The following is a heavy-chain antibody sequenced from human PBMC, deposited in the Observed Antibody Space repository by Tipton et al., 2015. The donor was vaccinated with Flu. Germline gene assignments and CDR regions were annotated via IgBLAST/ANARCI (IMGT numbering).Heavy chain of an antibody. D-gene: IGHD3-10*02. CDR3: ARLSYYDVDLKNFYFDC. CDR1: GGSINSYY. V-gene: IGHV4-59*08. Sequence: TLSLTCTVSGGSINSYYWSWIRQPSGKGLEWIGYLHYSGSTNYNPSLKSRVTISEGTSTNQFSLELRSVTAADTAVYYCARLSYYDVDLKNFYFDCWGQGALVTVSS. CDR2: LHYSGST. J-gene: IGHJ4*02.